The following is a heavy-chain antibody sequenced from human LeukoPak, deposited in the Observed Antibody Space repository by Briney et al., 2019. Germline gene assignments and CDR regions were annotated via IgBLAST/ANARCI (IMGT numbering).Heavy chain of an antibody. CDR1: GFTFDDYA. J-gene: IGHJ6*03. CDR3: AKQNWNYHELRYYYYMDV. CDR2: ISGDGGST. D-gene: IGHD1-7*01. V-gene: IGHV3-43*02. Sequence: GGSLRLSCAASGFTFDDYAMHWVRQAPGKGLEWVSVISGDGGSTYYADSVKGRFTISRDNSKNSLYLQMNSLRTEDTALYYCAKQNWNYHELRYYYYMDVWGKGTTVTVSS.